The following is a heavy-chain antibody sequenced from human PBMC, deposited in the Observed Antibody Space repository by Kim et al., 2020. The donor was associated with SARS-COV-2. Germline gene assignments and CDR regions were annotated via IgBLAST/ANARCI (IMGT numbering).Heavy chain of an antibody. Sequence: GGSLRLSCAASGFTFNNYAMHWVRQAPGKGLEWVAVISHDGGTQYYSDSVQGRFTISRDNSKNTLYLQMNSLRPEDTAAYYCARDMFRGGPDYLDYWCQG. CDR1: GFTFNNYA. J-gene: IGHJ4*02. CDR3: ARDMFRGGPDYLDY. V-gene: IGHV3-30*04. D-gene: IGHD3-16*01. CDR2: ISHDGGTQ.